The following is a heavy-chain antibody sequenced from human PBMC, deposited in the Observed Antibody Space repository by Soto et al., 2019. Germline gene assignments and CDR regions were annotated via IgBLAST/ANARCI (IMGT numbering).Heavy chain of an antibody. CDR1: GYSFTTYW. D-gene: IGHD5-18*01. V-gene: IGHV5-51*01. J-gene: IGHJ4*02. CDR2: IYPGDSDT. CDR3: ARREYSYGYFDY. Sequence: PGESLKISCKGVGYSFTTYWIAWVRQMPGKGLEWMGIIYPGDSDTRESPSFQGDVTISAEKSINTAYLHWSSLRASDTAIYYCARREYSYGYFDYWGPGTLLTVSP.